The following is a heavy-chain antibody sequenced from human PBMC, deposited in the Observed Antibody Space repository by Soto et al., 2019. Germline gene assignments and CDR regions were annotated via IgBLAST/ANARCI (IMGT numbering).Heavy chain of an antibody. Sequence: EVQLVESGGGLVQPGGSLRLSCAASGFTFSRYWMSWVRQAPGKGLEWVANIKDDGSDEYYVDSVKGRFTVSRDNAKKSLDPQLNRPREEDTAVKYCAREQDNLTSFRHYQYGLDGWGQGTPVTVSS. CDR3: AREQDNLTSFRHYQYGLDG. V-gene: IGHV3-7*03. CDR2: IKDDGSDE. D-gene: IGHD1-20*01. CDR1: GFTFSRYW. J-gene: IGHJ6*02.